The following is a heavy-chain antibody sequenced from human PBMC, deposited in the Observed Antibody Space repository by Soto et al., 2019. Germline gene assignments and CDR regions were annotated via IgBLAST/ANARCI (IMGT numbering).Heavy chain of an antibody. D-gene: IGHD3-22*01. CDR2: INPNSGGT. CDR3: TPGGVYYDSSGYGAFDY. V-gene: IGHV1-2*02. Sequence: ASVKVSCKASGYTFTGYYMHWVRQAPGQGLEWMGWINPNSGGTNYAQKFQGRVTMTRDTSISTAYMELSRLRSDDTAVYYCTPGGVYYDSSGYGAFDYWGQGTMVTVYS. J-gene: IGHJ4*02. CDR1: GYTFTGYY.